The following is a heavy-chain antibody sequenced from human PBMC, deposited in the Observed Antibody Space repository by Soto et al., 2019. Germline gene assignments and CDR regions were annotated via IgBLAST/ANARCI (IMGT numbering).Heavy chain of an antibody. CDR3: ANFPSCSSSTCLDY. Sequence: GGSLRLSCAASGLSFSKYSMNWVRQAPGKGLEWVSSINDRSNYIYYADSVKGRFTISRDNAINSLYLQMNSLRPDDTAVYYRANFPSCSSSTCLDYWGRGTLVTVSS. D-gene: IGHD2-15*01. J-gene: IGHJ4*02. V-gene: IGHV3-21*06. CDR1: GLSFSKYS. CDR2: INDRSNYI.